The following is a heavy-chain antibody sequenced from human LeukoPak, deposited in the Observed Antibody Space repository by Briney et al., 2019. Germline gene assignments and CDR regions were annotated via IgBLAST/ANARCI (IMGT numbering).Heavy chain of an antibody. V-gene: IGHV1-2*02. J-gene: IGHJ4*02. D-gene: IGHD1-1*01. CDR3: ARDPSVPLERPDY. Sequence: GPSVNVSCKSSGYTFTGYDMHWVRKPPGQGLEWMGWINPNSGGTNYAQKFQGRVTMTRDTSISTAYMELSRLRSDDTAVYYCARDPSVPLERPDYWGQGTLVTVSS. CDR2: INPNSGGT. CDR1: GYTFTGYD.